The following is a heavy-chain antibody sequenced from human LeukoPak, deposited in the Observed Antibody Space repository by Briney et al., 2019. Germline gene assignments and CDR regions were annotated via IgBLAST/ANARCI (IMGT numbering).Heavy chain of an antibody. CDR1: GYTLTELS. D-gene: IGHD3-22*01. J-gene: IGHJ3*02. CDR2: FDPEDGET. Sequence: GASVKVSCKVSGYTLTELSMHWVRQAPGKGLEWMGGFDPEDGETIYAQKFQGRVTMTEDTSTDTAYMELSSLRSEDTAVYYCAAVGYYYDRSGYALAFDIWGQGTMVTVSS. CDR3: AAVGYYYDRSGYALAFDI. V-gene: IGHV1-24*01.